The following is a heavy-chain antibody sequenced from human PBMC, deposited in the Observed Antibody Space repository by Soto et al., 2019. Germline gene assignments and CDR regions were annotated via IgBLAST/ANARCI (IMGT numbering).Heavy chain of an antibody. V-gene: IGHV3-15*01. Sequence: DVQIVESGGGSVKPGWSLRLSCRTSGFTFSKAWMRWVRQAPGKGLEWVGRIRSNADGGTVEYAAPVKGRFIISRDDSTNTLYLQMNSLDTEDTGVYYCTAAGVRGVVMSGMDVWGQGTAVTVSS. D-gene: IGHD3-10*01. CDR3: TAAGVRGVVMSGMDV. J-gene: IGHJ6*02. CDR1: GFTFSKAW. CDR2: IRSNADGGTV.